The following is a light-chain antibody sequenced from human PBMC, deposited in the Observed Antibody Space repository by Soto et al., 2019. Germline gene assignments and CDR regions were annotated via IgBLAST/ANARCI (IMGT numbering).Light chain of an antibody. CDR2: DAS. Sequence: EVVLTQSPATLSLSPGEIATLSFRASQSVGDYLAWYQQKPGQAPRLLIYDASTRATGIPARFRGSGSGTDFTLTISSLEPEDFAVYYCQQYGSSPWTFGQGTKVDIK. V-gene: IGKV3-11*01. J-gene: IGKJ1*01. CDR1: QSVGDY. CDR3: QQYGSSPWT.